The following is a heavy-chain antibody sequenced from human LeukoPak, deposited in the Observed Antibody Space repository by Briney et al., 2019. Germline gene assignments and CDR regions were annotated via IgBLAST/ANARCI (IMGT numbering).Heavy chain of an antibody. V-gene: IGHV1-46*01. Sequence: GASVKVSCKASGHTFTRYYMHWVRQAPGQGLEWVGIINHSGDDIIYAQNFQGRVTMTRDTSTSTVYMELSSLRSEDTAVYYCASRPEGGYSFDYWGQGTLVTVSS. CDR2: INHSGDDI. CDR1: GHTFTRYY. J-gene: IGHJ4*02. D-gene: IGHD5-12*01. CDR3: ASRPEGGYSFDY.